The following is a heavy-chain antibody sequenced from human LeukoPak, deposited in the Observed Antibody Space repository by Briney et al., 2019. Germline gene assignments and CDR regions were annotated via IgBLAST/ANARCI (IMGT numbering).Heavy chain of an antibody. CDR2: IYTSGST. Sequence: KPSETLSLTCTVSGDSISSYYWSWIRQPAGEGLEWIGRIYTSGSTNYNPSLKSRVTMSVDTSKNQFSLKLSSVTAADTAVYYCARDCSGGSCYLGYNWFDPWGQGTLVTVSS. V-gene: IGHV4-4*07. CDR3: ARDCSGGSCYLGYNWFDP. D-gene: IGHD2-15*01. CDR1: GDSISSYY. J-gene: IGHJ5*02.